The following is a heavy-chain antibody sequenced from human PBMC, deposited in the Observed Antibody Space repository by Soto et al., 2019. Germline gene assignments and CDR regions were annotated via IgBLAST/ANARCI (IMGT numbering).Heavy chain of an antibody. CDR1: GGSISSGGYS. Sequence: QLQLQESGSGLVKPSQTLSLTCAVSGGSISSGGYSWSWIRQTPGKGLEWIGYIYHSGSTYYNPSLKSRVTISVDRSKNQFSLKLSSVTAADTAVYYCAGNYGSGSYYRIYWGQGTLVTVSS. CDR3: AGNYGSGSYYRIY. J-gene: IGHJ4*02. D-gene: IGHD3-10*01. CDR2: IYHSGST. V-gene: IGHV4-30-2*01.